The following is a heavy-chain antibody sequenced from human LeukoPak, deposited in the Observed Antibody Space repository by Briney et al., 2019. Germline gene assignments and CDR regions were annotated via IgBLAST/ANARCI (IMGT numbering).Heavy chain of an antibody. Sequence: PGGSLRLSCAASGFTFSSYSMNWVRQAPGKGLEWVSSISTSSSYIYYADSVRGRFTISRDNAKNTLYLQMNSLRAEDTAVYYCARVPGGVLRYAISFYFDYWGQGTLVTVSS. CDR2: ISTSSSYI. CDR3: ARVPGGVLRYAISFYFDY. CDR1: GFTFSSYS. D-gene: IGHD4-17*01. V-gene: IGHV3-21*01. J-gene: IGHJ4*02.